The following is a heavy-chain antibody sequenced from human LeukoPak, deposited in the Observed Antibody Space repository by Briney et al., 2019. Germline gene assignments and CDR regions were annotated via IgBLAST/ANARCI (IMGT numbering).Heavy chain of an antibody. V-gene: IGHV1-24*01. CDR3: ARDYRYSSSWYSHYYYYMDV. CDR1: GYTLTELS. J-gene: IGHJ6*03. D-gene: IGHD6-13*01. CDR2: FDPEDGET. Sequence: GASVKVSCKVSGYTLTELSMHWVRQAPGKGLEWMGGFDPEDGETIYAQKFQGRVTMTEDTSTDTAYMELSSLRSEDTAMYYCARDYRYSSSWYSHYYYYMDVWGKGTTVTISS.